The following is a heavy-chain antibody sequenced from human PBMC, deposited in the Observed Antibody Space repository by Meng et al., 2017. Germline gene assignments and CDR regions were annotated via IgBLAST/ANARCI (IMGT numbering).Heavy chain of an antibody. V-gene: IGHV4-31*01. CDR1: GGSISSGGYY. CDR3: ARVHYYDSSGYNNWYFDL. J-gene: IGHJ2*01. CDR2: IYYSGGT. D-gene: IGHD3-22*01. Sequence: VQRQESGPGLVKPSQTLSLTCTVSGGSISSGGYYWSWIRQHPGKGLEWIGYIYYSGGTYYNPSLKSLVTISVDTSKNQFSLKLSSVTAADTAVYYCARVHYYDSSGYNNWYFDLWGRGTLVTVSS.